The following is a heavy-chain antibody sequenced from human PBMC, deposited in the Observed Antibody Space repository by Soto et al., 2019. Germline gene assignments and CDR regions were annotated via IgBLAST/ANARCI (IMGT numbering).Heavy chain of an antibody. CDR3: AIRPLVELSLPPNWFDP. D-gene: IGHD3-16*02. Sequence: RASVKVSCKASGGTFSSYAISWVRQAPGQGLEWMGGIIPIFGTANYAQKFQGRVTITADESTSTAYMELSSLRSEDTAVYYCAIRPLVELSLPPNWFDPWGQGTLVTVSS. J-gene: IGHJ5*02. CDR1: GGTFSSYA. V-gene: IGHV1-69*13. CDR2: IIPIFGTA.